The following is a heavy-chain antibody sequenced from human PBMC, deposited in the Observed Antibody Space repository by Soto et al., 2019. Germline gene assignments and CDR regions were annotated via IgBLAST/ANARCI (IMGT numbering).Heavy chain of an antibody. J-gene: IGHJ4*02. Sequence: SETLSLTCTVSGGSISSYYWSWIRQPPGKGLEWIGYIYYSGSTNYNPSLKSRVTISVDTSKNQFSLKLSSVTAADTAVYYCARHKRRVTAVVVVDHNRPFDYWGQGTLVTVSS. V-gene: IGHV4-59*08. CDR3: ARHKRRVTAVVVVDHNRPFDY. CDR2: IYYSGST. D-gene: IGHD2-15*01. CDR1: GGSISSYY.